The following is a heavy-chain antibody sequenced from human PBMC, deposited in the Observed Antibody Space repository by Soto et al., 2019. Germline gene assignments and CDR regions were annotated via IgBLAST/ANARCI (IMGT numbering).Heavy chain of an antibody. Sequence: EVQLVESGGGLVQPGGSLRLSCVASGFIFNSYSMNWVRQAPGKGLEWISYINSGSTSVFYADSVKGRFTISRDNAKNSLYLQMNSPRAEDTAVYYCGSSAPPDAYWGQGTLVTVSS. CDR2: INSGSTSV. V-gene: IGHV3-48*01. J-gene: IGHJ4*02. CDR3: GSSAPPDAY. CDR1: GFIFNSYS. D-gene: IGHD3-22*01.